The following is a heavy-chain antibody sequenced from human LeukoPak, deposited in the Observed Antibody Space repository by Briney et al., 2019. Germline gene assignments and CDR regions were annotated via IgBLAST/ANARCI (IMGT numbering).Heavy chain of an antibody. V-gene: IGHV4-59*01. CDR3: ARVQWLRAFDI. CDR1: GGSISSYY. Sequence: SETLSLTCTVSGGSISSYYWSWIRQPPGKGLEWIGYIYYSGSTNYNPSLKSRVTISVDTSKNQFSLKLSSVTAADTAVYYCARVQWLRAFDIWGQGTMVTVSS. D-gene: IGHD5-12*01. J-gene: IGHJ3*02. CDR2: IYYSGST.